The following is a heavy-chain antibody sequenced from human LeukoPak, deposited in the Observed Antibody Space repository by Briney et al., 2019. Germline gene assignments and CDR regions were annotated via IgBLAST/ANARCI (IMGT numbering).Heavy chain of an antibody. V-gene: IGHV4-61*02. Sequence: PSETLSLTCTVSGGPINSGSYSWTWIRQPTGKGLEWIGRIHISGSTHYTPSLKSRVTISVDTSKNQFSLKLSSVTAADTAVYYCARADRSGYFGNVVAFDIWGQGTMVTVS. CDR3: ARADRSGYFGNVVAFDI. CDR2: IHISGST. J-gene: IGHJ3*02. D-gene: IGHD3-22*01. CDR1: GGPINSGSYS.